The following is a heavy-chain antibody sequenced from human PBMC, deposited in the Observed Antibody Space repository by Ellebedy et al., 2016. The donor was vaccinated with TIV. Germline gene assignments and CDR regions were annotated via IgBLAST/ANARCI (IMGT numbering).Heavy chain of an antibody. V-gene: IGHV1-3*01. CDR3: AREGRFVMVYAMEWFDP. CDR1: GYTFTSYA. J-gene: IGHJ5*02. Sequence: ASVKVSCKASGYTFTSYAMHWVRQAPGQRLEWMGWINAGNGNTEYSQKFQGRVTITRDTSASTAYMELSSLRSEDTAVYYCAREGRFVMVYAMEWFDPWGQGTLVTVSS. CDR2: INAGNGNT. D-gene: IGHD2-8*01.